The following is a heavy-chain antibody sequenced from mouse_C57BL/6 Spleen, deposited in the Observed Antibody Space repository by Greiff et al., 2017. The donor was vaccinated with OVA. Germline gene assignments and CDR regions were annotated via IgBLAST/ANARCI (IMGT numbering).Heavy chain of an antibody. CDR3: ARNYGSSYHFDY. Sequence: QVQLQQSGAELVKPGASVTLSCTASGYTFTSYWMHWVKQRPGQGLEWIGMIHPNSGSTNYNEKFKSKATLTVDKSSSTAYMQLSSLTSEDSAVYYCARNYGSSYHFDYWGQGTTLTVSS. CDR1: GYTFTSYW. CDR2: IHPNSGST. D-gene: IGHD1-1*01. V-gene: IGHV1-64*01. J-gene: IGHJ2*01.